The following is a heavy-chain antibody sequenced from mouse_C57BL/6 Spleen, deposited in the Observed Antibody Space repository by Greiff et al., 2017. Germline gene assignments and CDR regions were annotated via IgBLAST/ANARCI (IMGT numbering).Heavy chain of an antibody. CDR3: ARGETAQAEN. CDR1: GYTFTSYW. Sequence: QVQLQQPGAELVRPGTSVKLSCKASGYTFTSYWMHWVKQRPGQGLEWIGVIDPSDSYTNYNQKFKGKATLTVDTSSSTAYMQLSSLTSEDSAVXYCARGETAQAENWGQGTTLTVSS. CDR2: IDPSDSYT. D-gene: IGHD3-2*02. V-gene: IGHV1-59*01. J-gene: IGHJ2*01.